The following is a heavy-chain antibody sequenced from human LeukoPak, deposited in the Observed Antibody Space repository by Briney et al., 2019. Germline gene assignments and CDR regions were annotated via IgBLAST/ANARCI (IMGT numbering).Heavy chain of an antibody. D-gene: IGHD2-2*01. J-gene: IGHJ4*02. CDR1: GFTFSSYA. CDR3: AKDHSSCCYYLDY. Sequence: PGGSLRLSCAASGFTFSSYAMSWVRQAPGKGLEWVSAISGSGGSTYYADSVKGRFTISRDNSKNTLYLQTNSLRAEDTAVYYCAKDHSSCCYYLDYWGQGTLVTVSS. V-gene: IGHV3-23*01. CDR2: ISGSGGST.